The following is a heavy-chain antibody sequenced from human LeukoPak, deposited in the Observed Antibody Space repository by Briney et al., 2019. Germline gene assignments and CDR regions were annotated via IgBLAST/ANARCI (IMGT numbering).Heavy chain of an antibody. Sequence: SQTLSLTCTVSGGSISRGGYYWNWIRQHPREGLEWIGYFYYSRTTSYDPSLKSRATISVDTSNNQFSLKLSSVTAADMAVYYCARGDYGLYFFDSWGRGTLVTVSS. CDR2: FYYSRTT. CDR3: ARGDYGLYFFDS. CDR1: GGSISRGGYY. V-gene: IGHV4-31*03. D-gene: IGHD4-17*01. J-gene: IGHJ4*02.